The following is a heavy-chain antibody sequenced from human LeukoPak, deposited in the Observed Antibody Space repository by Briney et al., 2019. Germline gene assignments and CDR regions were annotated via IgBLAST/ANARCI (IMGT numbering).Heavy chain of an antibody. V-gene: IGHV3-21*01. CDR1: GFTFSSYS. Sequence: GGSLRLYCAASGFTFSSYSMNWVRQAQGKGLLWVSCISSSSSYIYYADSGKGRFTISRDNAKNSLYLQINSLRAEDTAVYYCARGRPSSGWYGELDYWGQGTLVTVSS. J-gene: IGHJ4*02. D-gene: IGHD6-19*01. CDR3: ARGRPSSGWYGELDY. CDR2: ISSSSSYI.